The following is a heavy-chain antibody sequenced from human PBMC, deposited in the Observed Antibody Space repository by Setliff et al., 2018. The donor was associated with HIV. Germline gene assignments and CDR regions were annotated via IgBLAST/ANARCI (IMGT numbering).Heavy chain of an antibody. J-gene: IGHJ3*02. CDR3: AKDDFTGAYPSVALDI. CDR2: SASGDA. Sequence: ASVKVSCKVSGYSLTELSMHWVRQAPGKGLEWMGWISASGDAKPAQKFQGRVTLTTDTSSSTAYMELRSLTSDDTAIYYCAKDDFTGAYPSVALDIWGQGTMVTVSS. CDR1: GYSLTELS. V-gene: IGHV1-24*01. D-gene: IGHD1-26*01.